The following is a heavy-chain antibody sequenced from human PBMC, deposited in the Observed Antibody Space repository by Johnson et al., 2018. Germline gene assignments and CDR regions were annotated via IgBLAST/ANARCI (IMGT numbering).Heavy chain of an antibody. Sequence: EVQLVETGGGLVQPGRSLSLSCRTSGFTFRNFALSWFRQAPGEGLEWIGFIRGETYGGTPDYAPSVKGRLTISREESKTSAYLQMNSLRTDDTAMYYCARLNGSAEYFQHWGQGTLVTVSS. CDR1: GFTFRNFA. CDR2: IRGETYGGTP. CDR3: ARLNGSAEYFQH. V-gene: IGHV3-49*03. D-gene: IGHD2-15*01. J-gene: IGHJ1*01.